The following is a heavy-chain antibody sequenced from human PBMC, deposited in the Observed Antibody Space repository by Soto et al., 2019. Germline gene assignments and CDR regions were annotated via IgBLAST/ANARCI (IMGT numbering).Heavy chain of an antibody. V-gene: IGHV1-69*02. CDR2: IIPVLNIT. Sequence: QVQLLQSGAEVQKPGSSLRVSCEASGGTLSSYTFNWVRQAPGQGLEWMGRIIPVLNITNYTQNFKGRVTITADKSTSTVYMELSSLRSDDSAIYYCARGVWVTDGGMNYYYYYMDVWGKGSTVTVSS. CDR3: ARGVWVTDGGMNYYYYYMDV. CDR1: GGTLSSYT. D-gene: IGHD2-21*02. J-gene: IGHJ6*03.